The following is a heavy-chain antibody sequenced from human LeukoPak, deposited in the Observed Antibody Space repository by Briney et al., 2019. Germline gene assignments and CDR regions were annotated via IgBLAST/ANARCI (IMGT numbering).Heavy chain of an antibody. CDR2: INHSGST. D-gene: IGHD5-24*01. J-gene: IGHJ6*03. Sequence: PSETLSLTCAVYGGSFSGYYWSWIRQPPGKGLEWIGEINHSGSTNYNPSLKSRVTISVDKAKNQFSLNLNSVTAADTAVYYCARGGPGYNSPWGYYYYYMDVWGKGTTVTVSS. CDR3: ARGGPGYNSPWGYYYYYMDV. V-gene: IGHV4-34*01. CDR1: GGSFSGYY.